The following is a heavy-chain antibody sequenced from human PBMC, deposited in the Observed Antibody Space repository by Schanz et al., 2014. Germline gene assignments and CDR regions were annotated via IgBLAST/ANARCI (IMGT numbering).Heavy chain of an antibody. D-gene: IGHD5-12*01. CDR3: ARDDGGGYNQIDY. V-gene: IGHV3-11*04. J-gene: IGHJ4*02. CDR1: GFTVSDHY. Sequence: QVQLVESGGGLVQPGGSLRLSCAVSGFTVSDHYMDWVRQAPGKGLEWVSYISSRSNTIYYADSVKGRFTISRDNSENTLFLEMNSLRLEDTAVYYCARDDGGGYNQIDYWGQGALVTVSS. CDR2: ISSRSNTI.